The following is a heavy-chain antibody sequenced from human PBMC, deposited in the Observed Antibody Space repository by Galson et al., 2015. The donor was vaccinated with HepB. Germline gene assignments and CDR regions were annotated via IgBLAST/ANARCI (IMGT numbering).Heavy chain of an antibody. D-gene: IGHD6-19*01. V-gene: IGHV6-1*01. J-gene: IGHJ6*02. CDR3: AGVVGTIYYYGMDV. CDR2: TYYRAKWYN. Sequence: CAISGDSVSNNNVAWNWIRQSPSRGLEWLGRTYYRAKWYNDYAASVRSRITINLDTSKNQFSLHLNSVTPEDTAVYYCAGVVGTIYYYGMDVWGQGTTVTVSS. CDR1: GDSVSNNNVA.